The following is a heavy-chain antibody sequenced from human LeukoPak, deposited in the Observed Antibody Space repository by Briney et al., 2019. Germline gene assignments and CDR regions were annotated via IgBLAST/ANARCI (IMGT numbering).Heavy chain of an antibody. V-gene: IGHV3-7*01. Sequence: GGSLRLSCVASGLTFSDYWMSWVRQAPGKGLEWVANIKQDGSEKYYVDSIKGRFTISRDNAKNSLYVQMNNLRAEDTAVYYCAGYDTAWYFDYWGQGTLVTVSS. CDR2: IKQDGSEK. D-gene: IGHD3-3*01. CDR1: GLTFSDYW. J-gene: IGHJ4*02. CDR3: AGYDTAWYFDY.